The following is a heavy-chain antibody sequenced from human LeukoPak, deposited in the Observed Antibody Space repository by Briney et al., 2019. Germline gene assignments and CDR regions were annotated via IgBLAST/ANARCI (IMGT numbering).Heavy chain of an antibody. V-gene: IGHV3-66*01. CDR3: ARGRVFVYSSSWYYGY. Sequence: GGALRLSCAASGFTLSNNYMSWVRQAPGKGLEWVSVIYSGGSTYYADSVKGRFTISRDNSKNTLYLQMNSLRAEDTAVYYCARGRVFVYSSSWYYGYWGQGTLVTVSS. D-gene: IGHD6-13*01. J-gene: IGHJ4*02. CDR1: GFTLSNNY. CDR2: IYSGGST.